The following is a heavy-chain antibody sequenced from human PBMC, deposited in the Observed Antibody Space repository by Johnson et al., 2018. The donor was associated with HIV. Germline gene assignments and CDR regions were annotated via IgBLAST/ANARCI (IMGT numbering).Heavy chain of an antibody. CDR2: ISSGGSTI. V-gene: IGHV3-48*04. CDR1: GFTFSSYA. D-gene: IGHD3-16*01. J-gene: IGHJ3*02. CDR3: ARDRWGSSMRSDAFDI. Sequence: VQLVESGGGVVQPVRSLRLSCAASGFTFSSYAMHWVRQAPGKGLEWVSYISSGGSTIYDADSVKGRFTISRDNAKNSLYLQMHSLRAEDTAVYSCARDRWGSSMRSDAFDIWGQGTMVTVSS.